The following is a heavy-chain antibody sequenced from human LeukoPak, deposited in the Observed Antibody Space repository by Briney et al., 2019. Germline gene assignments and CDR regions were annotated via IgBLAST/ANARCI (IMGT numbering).Heavy chain of an antibody. CDR1: GGSISSDGYY. D-gene: IGHD1-26*01. Sequence: SETLSLTCTVSGGSISSDGYYWSWIRQPAGKGLEWIGRIYTSGSTNYNPSLKSRVTISVDTSKNQFSLKLSSVTAADTAVYYCASEPRWGYSGSYADYWGKGTTVTISS. J-gene: IGHJ6*04. CDR3: ASEPRWGYSGSYADY. CDR2: IYTSGST. V-gene: IGHV4-61*02.